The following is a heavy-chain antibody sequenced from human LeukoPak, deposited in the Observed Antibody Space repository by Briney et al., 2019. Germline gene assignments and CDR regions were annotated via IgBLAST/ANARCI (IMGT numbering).Heavy chain of an antibody. J-gene: IGHJ6*02. CDR2: IYYSGST. CDR3: ASATPRSSYSDYNYGMDV. D-gene: IGHD6-13*01. Sequence: SETLSLTCTVSGGSISSGGYYWSWIRQHPGKGLEWIGYIYYSGSTYYNPSLKSRVTISADTSKNQFSLKLSSVTAADTAVYYCASATPRSSYSDYNYGMDVWGQGTTVTVSS. V-gene: IGHV4-31*03. CDR1: GGSISSGGYY.